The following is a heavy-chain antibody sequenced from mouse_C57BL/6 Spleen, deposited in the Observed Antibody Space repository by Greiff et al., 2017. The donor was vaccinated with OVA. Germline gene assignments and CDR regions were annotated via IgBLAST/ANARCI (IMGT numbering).Heavy chain of an antibody. V-gene: IGHV1-85*01. CDR2: IYPRDGST. CDR1: GYTFTSYD. CDR3: SHQYYFDY. Sequence: QVHVKQSGPELVKPGASVKLSCKASGYTFTSYDINWVKQRPGQGLEWIGWIYPRDGSTKYNEKFKGKATLTVDTSSSTAYMELHSLTSEDSAVYFCSHQYYFDYWGQGTTLTVSS. J-gene: IGHJ2*01.